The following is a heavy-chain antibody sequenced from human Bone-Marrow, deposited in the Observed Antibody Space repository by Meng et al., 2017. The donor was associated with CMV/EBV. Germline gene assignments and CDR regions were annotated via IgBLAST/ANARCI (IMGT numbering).Heavy chain of an antibody. Sequence: SEPLSLTCTVSGGPISSYYWSWIRQPPGKGLEWIGYIYYSGSTYYNPSLKSRVTISVDTSKNQFSLKLSSVTAADTAVYYCAKSTYCGGDCSYYYYYGMDVWGQGTTVTVSS. V-gene: IGHV4-59*08. D-gene: IGHD2-21*01. CDR2: IYYSGST. J-gene: IGHJ6*02. CDR1: GGPISSYY. CDR3: AKSTYCGGDCSYYYYYGMDV.